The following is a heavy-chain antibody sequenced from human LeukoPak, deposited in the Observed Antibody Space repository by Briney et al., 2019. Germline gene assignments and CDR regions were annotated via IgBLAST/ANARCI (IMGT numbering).Heavy chain of an antibody. CDR2: ISGSGGST. CDR3: AKHYGSGTYYNYFTY. J-gene: IGHJ4*02. D-gene: IGHD3-10*01. CDR1: GFTFSVYW. V-gene: IGHV3-23*01. Sequence: GGSLRLSCAASGFTFSVYWMTWVRQAPGRGLEWVSAISGSGGSTYYADFVKGRFTISRDNSKNTLFLQMSSLRAEDTATYYCAKHYGSGTYYNYFTYCGQGTLVSVSS.